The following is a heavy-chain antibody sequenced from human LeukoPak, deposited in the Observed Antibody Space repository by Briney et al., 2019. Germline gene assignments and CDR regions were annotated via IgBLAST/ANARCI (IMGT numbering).Heavy chain of an antibody. J-gene: IGHJ4*02. Sequence: GGTLRLSCAASGFTFSDYGMAWVRPLPGKGLQWVSAISGSAHSTYYADSVRGRFTISRDNSKNTVSLQMNSLRAEDTAVYYCAKESGATWNIDSWGQGTLVTVSS. D-gene: IGHD1/OR15-1a*01. V-gene: IGHV3-23*01. CDR2: ISGSAHST. CDR3: AKESGATWNIDS. CDR1: GFTFSDYG.